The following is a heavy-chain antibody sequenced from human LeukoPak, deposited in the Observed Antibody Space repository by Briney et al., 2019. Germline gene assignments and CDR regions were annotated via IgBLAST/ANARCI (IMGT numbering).Heavy chain of an antibody. D-gene: IGHD4-17*01. CDR3: ARGANDTTRWFDP. Sequence: PGRSLRLSCAASGFTFSSYAMHWVRQAPGKGLELVAVISYDGSNKYYADSVKGRFTISRDDAKNSLYLQMNGLRAEDTAAYYCARGANDTTRWFDPWGQGTLVTVSS. J-gene: IGHJ5*02. CDR2: ISYDGSNK. CDR1: GFTFSSYA. V-gene: IGHV3-30*04.